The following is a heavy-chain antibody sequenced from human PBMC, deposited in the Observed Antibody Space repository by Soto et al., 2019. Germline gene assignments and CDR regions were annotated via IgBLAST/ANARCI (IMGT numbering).Heavy chain of an antibody. CDR3: ARKKWLVPRPQFDY. D-gene: IGHD6-19*01. J-gene: IGHJ4*02. Sequence: SETLSLTCAVYGGSFSGYYWSWIRQPPGKGLEWIGEINHSGSTNYNPSLKSRVTISVDTSKNQFSLKLSSVTAADTAVYYCARKKWLVPRPQFDYWGQGTLVTVSS. CDR1: GGSFSGYY. CDR2: INHSGST. V-gene: IGHV4-34*01.